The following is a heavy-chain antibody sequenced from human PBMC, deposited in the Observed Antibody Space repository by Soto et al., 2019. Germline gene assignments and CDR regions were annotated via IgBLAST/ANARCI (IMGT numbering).Heavy chain of an antibody. D-gene: IGHD5-12*01. J-gene: IGHJ4*02. CDR1: GYTFTSYA. CDR2: INAGNGNT. CDR3: ATPIVAFY. V-gene: IGHV1-3*01. Sequence: ASVTVSCKASGYTFTSYAIHWVRQAPGQRLEWMGWINAGNGNTKYSQKFQGRVIITRDTSAGTAYMELRSLRSEDTAVYHCATPIVAFYWGQGTLVTVSS.